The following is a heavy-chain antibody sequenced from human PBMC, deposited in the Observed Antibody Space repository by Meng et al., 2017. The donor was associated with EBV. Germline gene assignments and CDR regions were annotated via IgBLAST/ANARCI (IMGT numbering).Heavy chain of an antibody. V-gene: IGHV4-34*01. Sequence: QVLLRQWGAGLLKPSXXLSLSXAVYGGSFTDYYWSWIRQAPGKSLEWIGEVSHSGRTRYNPSLKSRVSMSADVSKKQFSLKMKSVTAADTGVYFCARVGYSVHDVSFEDFWGQGTLVTVSS. CDR1: GGSFTDYY. CDR2: VSHSGRT. D-gene: IGHD5/OR15-5a*01. J-gene: IGHJ4*02. CDR3: ARVGYSVHDVSFEDF.